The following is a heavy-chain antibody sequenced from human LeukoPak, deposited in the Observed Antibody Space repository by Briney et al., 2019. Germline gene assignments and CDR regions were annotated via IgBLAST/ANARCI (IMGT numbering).Heavy chain of an antibody. D-gene: IGHD1-26*01. CDR3: ARLRRVGATNSYYFDY. CDR1: GYIFSNYG. J-gene: IGHJ4*02. Sequence: ASVKVSCKASGYIFSNYGITWVRQAPGHGLEWMGIINPSGGSTSYAQKFQGRVTMTRDTSTSTVYMELSSLRSEDTAVYYCARLRRVGATNSYYFDYWGQGTLVTVSS. V-gene: IGHV1-46*01. CDR2: INPSGGST.